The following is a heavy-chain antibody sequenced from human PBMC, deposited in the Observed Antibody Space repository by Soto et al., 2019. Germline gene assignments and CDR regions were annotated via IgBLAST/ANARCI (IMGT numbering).Heavy chain of an antibody. D-gene: IGHD3-22*01. V-gene: IGHV4-61*01. CDR2: IYYTGST. J-gene: IGHJ4*02. CDR3: AREPYYDRSGYYFDY. Sequence: PSETLSLTCAVSGYSISSGYYWGWIRQPPGKGLEWIGYIYYTGSTNYNPSLKSRVTISVDTSKNQFSLKLSSVTAADTAVYYCAREPYYDRSGYYFDYWGQGTLVTVSS. CDR1: GYSISSGYY.